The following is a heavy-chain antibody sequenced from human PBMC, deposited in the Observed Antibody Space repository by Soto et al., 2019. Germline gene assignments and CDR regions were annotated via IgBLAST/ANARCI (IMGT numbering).Heavy chain of an antibody. Sequence: PGGSLRLSCAASGFTCSDYWMIWFRQAPGKGLEWVANIQQDGGVRNYVDSVKGRFTISRDNADNSLYLQMNSLSAEDTAVYYCARDQDHIVVVASTPTNYDAFDIWGQGTMVTVSS. V-gene: IGHV3-7*01. CDR1: GFTCSDYW. D-gene: IGHD2-15*01. CDR2: IQQDGGVR. CDR3: ARDQDHIVVVASTPTNYDAFDI. J-gene: IGHJ3*02.